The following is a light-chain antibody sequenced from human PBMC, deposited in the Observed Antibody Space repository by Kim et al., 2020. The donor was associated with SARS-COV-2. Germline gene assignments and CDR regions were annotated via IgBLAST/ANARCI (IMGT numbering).Light chain of an antibody. CDR3: QLWDWSSGPGV. V-gene: IGLV3-21*04. Sequence: AAGTTHRISCGGNKVGRKNVHGYQQQQGQGPSLVLIYDKDRPSGTAMRFSGSNSGNGDTLTLTRGEAGDEAEDDCQLWDWSSGPGVFGGGTQLTVL. CDR2: YDK. CDR1: KVGRKN. J-gene: IGLJ2*01.